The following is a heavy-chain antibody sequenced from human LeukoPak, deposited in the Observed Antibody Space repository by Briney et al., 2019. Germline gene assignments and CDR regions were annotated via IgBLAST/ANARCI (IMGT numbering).Heavy chain of an antibody. Sequence: PSDTLSLTCTVSGGSISSSSYYWGWIRQPPGKGLEWIGSIYYSGSTYYNPSLKSRVTISVDTSKNQFSLKLSSVTAADTAVYYCARASVDYYDSSGYLFDYWGQGTLVTVSS. CDR2: IYYSGST. D-gene: IGHD3-22*01. CDR1: GGSISSSSYY. V-gene: IGHV4-39*07. CDR3: ARASVDYYDSSGYLFDY. J-gene: IGHJ4*02.